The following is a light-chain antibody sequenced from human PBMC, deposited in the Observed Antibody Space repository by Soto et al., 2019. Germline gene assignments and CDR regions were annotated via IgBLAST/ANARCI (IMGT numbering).Light chain of an antibody. J-gene: IGKJ1*01. Sequence: DIQMTQSPSSLSASVGDRVTITCRASQDISNYLVWYQQRPGKTPKLLIYAASTLQSGVPSRFSGGGSGTDFTLTISSLQTEDVATYYCQKYNNAPWTFGKGTKVEIK. CDR1: QDISNY. CDR2: AAS. V-gene: IGKV1-27*01. CDR3: QKYNNAPWT.